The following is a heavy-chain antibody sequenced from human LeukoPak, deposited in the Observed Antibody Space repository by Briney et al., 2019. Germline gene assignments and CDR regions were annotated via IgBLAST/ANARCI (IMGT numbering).Heavy chain of an antibody. D-gene: IGHD6-19*01. CDR3: ARSIAVAETYWFDP. J-gene: IGHJ5*02. V-gene: IGHV3-53*01. Sequence: GGSLSLSCAASGFTVSSNYMSWVRQAPGKGLEWVAVIYSGGSTYYADSVKGRFTISRDNSKNTLYLQMNSRRAEDTAVYYCARSIAVAETYWFDPWGQGTLVTVSS. CDR2: IYSGGST. CDR1: GFTVSSNY.